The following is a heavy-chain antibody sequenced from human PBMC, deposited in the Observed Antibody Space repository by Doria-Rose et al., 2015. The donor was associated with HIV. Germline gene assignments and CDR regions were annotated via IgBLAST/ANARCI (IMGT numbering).Heavy chain of an antibody. CDR1: GFTFQDYG. J-gene: IGHJ3*01. V-gene: IGHV3-20*04. D-gene: IGHD2-21*02. CDR2: INWNGGST. Sequence: VQLVQSGGGVVRPGGSLRLSCRASGFTFQDYGMSWVRQAPGKGLEWGSGINWNGGSTGYADSVKGRFTISRDNAKNFLYLQMNSLRVEDTALYYCARDVIVGGGGGDCYSTHWGQGTMVTVSP. CDR3: ARDVIVGGGGGDCYSTH.